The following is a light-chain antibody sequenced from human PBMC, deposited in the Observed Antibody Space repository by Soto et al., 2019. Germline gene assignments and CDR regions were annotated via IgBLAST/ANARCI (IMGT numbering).Light chain of an antibody. V-gene: IGKV1-5*03. CDR3: LLDFSYPWA. J-gene: IGKJ1*01. Sequence: KSPSPLSGSVGDRVTITCRASQTISSWLAWYQQRPGKAPKLLIYKASTLTSGVPSRFSGSGSGTEFTLTISSLQPDDFATYYCLLDFSYPWAFGQGTKVDI. CDR1: QTISSW. CDR2: KAS.